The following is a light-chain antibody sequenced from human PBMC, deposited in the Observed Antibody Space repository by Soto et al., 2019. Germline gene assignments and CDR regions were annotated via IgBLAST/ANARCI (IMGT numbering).Light chain of an antibody. CDR3: SSYTSSSTLV. CDR2: EVS. CDR1: SSDSGVYNY. J-gene: IGLJ2*01. Sequence: QSALTQPASVSGSPGQSITISCTGTSSDSGVYNYVSWYQQHPGNAPKLMIYEVSNRPSGVSNRFSGSKSGNTASLTISGLQAEDEADYYCSSYTSSSTLVFGGGTKLTVL. V-gene: IGLV2-14*01.